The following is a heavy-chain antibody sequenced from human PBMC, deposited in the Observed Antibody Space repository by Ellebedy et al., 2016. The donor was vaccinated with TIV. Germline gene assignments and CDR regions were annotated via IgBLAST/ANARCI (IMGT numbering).Heavy chain of an antibody. J-gene: IGHJ4*02. D-gene: IGHD3-16*01. CDR1: GGSLNNYY. V-gene: IGHV4-4*07. CDR2: ILSTGST. CDR3: ARDGGGRTFDY. Sequence: SETLSLTXSVSGGSLNNYYWTWIRLPAGKGLEWIGRILSTGSTNYNPSLKSRVTMSIDTSTNQFSLKLTSVTAADTAVYYCARDGGGRTFDYWGPGTLIAVSS.